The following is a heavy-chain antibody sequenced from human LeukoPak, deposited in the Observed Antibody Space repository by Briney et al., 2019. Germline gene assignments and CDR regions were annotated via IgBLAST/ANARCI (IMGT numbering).Heavy chain of an antibody. D-gene: IGHD6-6*01. Sequence: GGSLRLSCAASGFTFSSYSMNWVRQAPGKGLEWVSYISRSSSTIYYADSVKGRFTISRDNAKNSLYLQMNSLRAEDTAVYYCARDPYSSSAFDIWGQGTMVTVSS. CDR1: GFTFSSYS. V-gene: IGHV3-48*01. J-gene: IGHJ3*02. CDR3: ARDPYSSSAFDI. CDR2: ISRSSSTI.